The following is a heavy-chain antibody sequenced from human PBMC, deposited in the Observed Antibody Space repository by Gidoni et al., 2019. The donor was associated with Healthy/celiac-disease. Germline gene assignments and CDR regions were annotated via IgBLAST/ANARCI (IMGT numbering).Heavy chain of an antibody. Sequence: EVQLVESGGGLVKPGRSLRLSCTASGFTFGDYAMSWFRQAPGKGLEWVGFIRSKAYGGTTEYAASVKGRFTISRDDSKSIAYLQMNSLKTEDTAVYYCTRADAGYCSSTSCYHYYYYYMDVWGKGTTVTVSS. J-gene: IGHJ6*03. CDR1: GFTFGDYA. V-gene: IGHV3-49*05. D-gene: IGHD2-2*03. CDR3: TRADAGYCSSTSCYHYYYYYMDV. CDR2: IRSKAYGGTT.